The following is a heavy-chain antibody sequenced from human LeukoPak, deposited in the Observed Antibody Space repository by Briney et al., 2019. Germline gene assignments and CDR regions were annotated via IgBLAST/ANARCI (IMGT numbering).Heavy chain of an antibody. CDR3: ARARLSIVRGITNFDY. V-gene: IGHV4-61*02. Sequence: SETLSLTCTVSGGSIGSDSYFWTWIRQPAGKGLEWIGRIYISGSTKYNPSLKSRVTISIDTSKNQFSLKLSSVTAADTAVYYCARARLSIVRGITNFDYWGQGTVVTVSS. D-gene: IGHD3-10*01. J-gene: IGHJ4*02. CDR1: GGSIGSDSYF. CDR2: IYISGST.